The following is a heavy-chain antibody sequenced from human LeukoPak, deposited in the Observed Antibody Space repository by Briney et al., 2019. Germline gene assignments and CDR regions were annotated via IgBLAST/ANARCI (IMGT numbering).Heavy chain of an antibody. CDR1: GYTFTSYD. CDR2: MNPNSGNT. CDR3: ARERVRSYYYGSGSYQYFDY. J-gene: IGHJ4*02. D-gene: IGHD3-10*01. Sequence: ASVKVSCKASGYTFTSYDINWVRQAPGQGLEWMGWMNPNSGNTGYAQKFQGRVTMTRNTSISTAYMELSSLRSEDTAVYYCARERVRSYYYGSGSYQYFDYWDQGTLVTVSS. V-gene: IGHV1-8*01.